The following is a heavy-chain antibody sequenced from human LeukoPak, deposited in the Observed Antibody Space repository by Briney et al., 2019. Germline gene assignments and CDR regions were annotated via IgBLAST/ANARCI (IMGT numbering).Heavy chain of an antibody. CDR1: GDSVSTNSAA. Sequence: SQTLSLTCAISGDSVSTNSAAWNWIRQSPSRGLEWLGRTYYRSKWYHDYAPSVQSRITINPETSKNQFSLHLSSVTPEDTAVYYCARGNRDFDSWGQGTLVTVSS. CDR3: ARGNRDFDS. CDR2: TYYRSKWYH. J-gene: IGHJ5*01. D-gene: IGHD2-21*02. V-gene: IGHV6-1*01.